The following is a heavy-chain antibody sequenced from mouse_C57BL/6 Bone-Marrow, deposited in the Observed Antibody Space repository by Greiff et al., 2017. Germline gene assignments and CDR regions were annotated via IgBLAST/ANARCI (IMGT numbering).Heavy chain of an antibody. V-gene: IGHV5-4*03. CDR1: GFTFSSYA. CDR2: ISDGGSYT. J-gene: IGHJ4*01. CDR3: ARSYYCSSVEYAMDY. D-gene: IGHD1-1*01. Sequence: EVKLVESGGGLVKPGGSLKLSCAASGFTFSSYAMSWVRQTPEKRLEWVATISDGGSYTYYPDNVKGRFTISRDNAKNNLYLQMSHLKSEDTAMYYCARSYYCSSVEYAMDYWGQGTSVTVSS.